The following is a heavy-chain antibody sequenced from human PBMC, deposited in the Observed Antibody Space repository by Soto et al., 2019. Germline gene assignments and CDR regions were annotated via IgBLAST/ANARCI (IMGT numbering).Heavy chain of an antibody. CDR3: ARELRITIFGVVREDWFDP. Sequence: QVQLQESGPGLVKPSQTLSLTCTVSGGSISSGDYYWSWIRQPPGKGLEWIGYIYYSGSTYYNPSLKSRVTISVDTSKNQFSLKLSSVTAADTAVYYCARELRITIFGVVREDWFDPWGQGTLVTVSS. D-gene: IGHD3-3*01. V-gene: IGHV4-30-4*01. CDR2: IYYSGST. J-gene: IGHJ5*02. CDR1: GGSISSGDYY.